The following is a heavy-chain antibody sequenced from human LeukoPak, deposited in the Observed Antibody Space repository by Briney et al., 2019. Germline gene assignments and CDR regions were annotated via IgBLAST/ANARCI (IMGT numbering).Heavy chain of an antibody. J-gene: IGHJ6*02. CDR3: ARVATVTNGAIVRYYYYYYGMDV. CDR2: IYTSGST. Sequence: SETLSLTCTVSGGSISSYYWSWIRQPAGKGLEWIGRIYTSGSTNYNPSLKSRVTMSVDTSKNQFSLKLSSVTAADTAVYYCARVATVTNGAIVRYYYYYYGMDVWGQGTTVTVSS. CDR1: GGSISSYY. V-gene: IGHV4-4*07. D-gene: IGHD4-17*01.